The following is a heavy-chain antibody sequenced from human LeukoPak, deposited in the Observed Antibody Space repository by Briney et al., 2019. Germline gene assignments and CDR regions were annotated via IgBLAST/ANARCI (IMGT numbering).Heavy chain of an antibody. CDR2: ISGSGGTT. CDR3: ARRSEYSYFDQ. Sequence: GGSLRLSCAASGFTFNNYAMSWVRQAPGKGLEWVSAISGSGGTTYYADSVKGRFTFSRDNAKNLLYLQMNSLRAEDTAVFYCARRSEYSYFDQWGQGTLVTVSS. D-gene: IGHD4-11*01. V-gene: IGHV3-23*01. J-gene: IGHJ4*02. CDR1: GFTFNNYA.